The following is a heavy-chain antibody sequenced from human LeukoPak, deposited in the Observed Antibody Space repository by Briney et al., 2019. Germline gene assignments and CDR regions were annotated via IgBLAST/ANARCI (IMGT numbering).Heavy chain of an antibody. CDR2: INHSGST. D-gene: IGHD3-10*01. J-gene: IGHJ4*02. V-gene: IGHV4-34*01. CDR3: ARTMVRGVIKGNDDY. Sequence: SETLSLTCAVYGGSFSGYYWRWIRQPPGKGLEWIGEINHSGSTNYNPSLKSRVTISVDTSKNQFSLKLSSVTAADTAVYYCARTMVRGVIKGNDDYWGQGTLVTVSS. CDR1: GGSFSGYY.